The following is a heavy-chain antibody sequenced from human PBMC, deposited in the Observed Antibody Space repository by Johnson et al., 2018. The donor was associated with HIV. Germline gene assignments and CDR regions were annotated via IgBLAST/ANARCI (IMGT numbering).Heavy chain of an antibody. CDR1: GFTFSNYD. D-gene: IGHD3-22*01. Sequence: VQLVESGGGLIQPGGSLRLSCAASGFTFSNYDMYWVRQPTGKGLEWVSGIGTTGDVFYAGSVKDRFTISRDNAKNTLYPQMNSLRAEETAVYYCARGVAMIVFGGQGTMVTVSS. J-gene: IGHJ3*01. CDR2: IGTTGDV. CDR3: ARGVAMIVF. V-gene: IGHV3-13*01.